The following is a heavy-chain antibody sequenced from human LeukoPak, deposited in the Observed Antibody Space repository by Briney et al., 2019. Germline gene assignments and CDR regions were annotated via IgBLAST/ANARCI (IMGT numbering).Heavy chain of an antibody. Sequence: PSETLSLTCTVSGGSISSGGYYWRWIRQHPGKGLEWIGYIYYSGSAYYNPSLKSRVTISVDTSKSQFSLNLSSVTVADTAVYYCARLTKRNDPFAIWGQGTMVTVSS. V-gene: IGHV4-31*03. CDR1: GGSISSGGYY. D-gene: IGHD1-14*01. CDR3: ARLTKRNDPFAI. CDR2: IYYSGSA. J-gene: IGHJ3*02.